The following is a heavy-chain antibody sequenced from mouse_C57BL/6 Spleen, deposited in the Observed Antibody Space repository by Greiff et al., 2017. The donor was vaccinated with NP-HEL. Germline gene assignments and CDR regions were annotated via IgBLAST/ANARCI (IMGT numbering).Heavy chain of an antibody. Sequence: VQLQQSGAELVRPGASVKLSCTASGFNIKDDYMHWVKQRPEQGLEWIGWIDPENGDTEYASKFQGKATITADTSSNTAYLQLSSLTSEDTVVYYCTTSIFDYWGQGTTLTVSS. D-gene: IGHD2-3*01. CDR2: IDPENGDT. CDR1: GFNIKDDY. V-gene: IGHV14-4*01. CDR3: TTSIFDY. J-gene: IGHJ2*01.